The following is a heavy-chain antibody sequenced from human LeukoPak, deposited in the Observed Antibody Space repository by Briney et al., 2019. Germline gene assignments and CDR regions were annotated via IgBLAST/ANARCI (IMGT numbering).Heavy chain of an antibody. Sequence: GGSLRLSCAASGFTFSSYEMNWVRQAPGKGLEWVSYISSSGSTIYYADSVKGRFTISRDNAKNSLYLQMNSLRAEDTAVYYCAGDGGDWVAFDYWAQGTLVTVSS. D-gene: IGHD2-21*02. CDR3: AGDGGDWVAFDY. J-gene: IGHJ4*02. CDR1: GFTFSSYE. CDR2: ISSSGSTI. V-gene: IGHV3-48*03.